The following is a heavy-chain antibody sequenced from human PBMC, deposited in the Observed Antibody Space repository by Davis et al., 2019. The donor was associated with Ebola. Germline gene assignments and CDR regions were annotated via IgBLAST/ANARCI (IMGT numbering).Heavy chain of an antibody. CDR1: GYSFTNHW. CDR3: ASLRRTITGMDDGFDI. CDR2: IYSGDSDT. V-gene: IGHV5-51*01. D-gene: IGHD2-8*02. J-gene: IGHJ3*02. Sequence: GESLKISCQGSGYSFTNHWIAWVRQMPGKGLEWMGIIYSGDSDTRYSPSFRGQVTISADKSMKTAFLQWSSLKASDSGMYYCASLRRTITGMDDGFDIWGQGTMVTVSS.